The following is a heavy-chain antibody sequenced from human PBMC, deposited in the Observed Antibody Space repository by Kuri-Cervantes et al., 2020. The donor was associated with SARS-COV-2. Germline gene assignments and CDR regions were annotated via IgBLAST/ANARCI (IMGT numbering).Heavy chain of an antibody. J-gene: IGHJ6*02. V-gene: IGHV3-30*18. Sequence: GESLKISCAASGFNFSRTDMHWVRQAPGKGLEWVAVISHDGKNKKCIASGKGRFTISRDNSKNTLYLQMNSLRAEDTAVYYCAKTEEGQGFWSGDYYYYHYGMDVWGQGTTVTVSS. CDR2: ISHDGKNK. CDR1: GFNFSRTD. CDR3: AKTEEGQGFWSGDYYYYHYGMDV. D-gene: IGHD3-3*01.